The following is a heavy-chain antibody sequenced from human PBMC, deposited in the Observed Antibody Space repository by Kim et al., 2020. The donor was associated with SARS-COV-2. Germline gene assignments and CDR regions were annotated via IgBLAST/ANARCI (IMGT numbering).Heavy chain of an antibody. CDR2: IIPIFGTA. Sequence: SVKVSCKASGGTFSSYAISWVRQAPGQGLEWMGGIIPIFGTANYAQKFQGRVTITADESTSTAYMELSSLRSEDTAVYYCARDQGYYGSGSYFPYYYYGMDVWGQGTTVTVSS. V-gene: IGHV1-69*13. D-gene: IGHD3-10*01. CDR3: ARDQGYYGSGSYFPYYYYGMDV. CDR1: GGTFSSYA. J-gene: IGHJ6*02.